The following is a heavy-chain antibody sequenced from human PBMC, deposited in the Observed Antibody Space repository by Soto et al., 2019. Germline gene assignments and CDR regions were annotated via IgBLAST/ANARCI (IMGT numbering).Heavy chain of an antibody. Sequence: PGGSLRLSCASSGFTFSNYGMHWVRQAPGKGLEWVAVIWYDGSNKYYGDSVNGRFTIPRDKSKNTLYLEMNSLRAEDTAVYYCARAGVEEAIQVGYFQHWGQGALVTVSS. V-gene: IGHV3-33*01. J-gene: IGHJ1*01. CDR3: ARAGVEEAIQVGYFQH. CDR1: GFTFSNYG. D-gene: IGHD2-8*01. CDR2: IWYDGSNK.